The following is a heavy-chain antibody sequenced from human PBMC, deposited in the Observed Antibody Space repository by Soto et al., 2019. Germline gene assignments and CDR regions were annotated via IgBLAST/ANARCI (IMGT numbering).Heavy chain of an antibody. CDR3: TSKSGQSSADAFDI. J-gene: IGHJ3*02. D-gene: IGHD6-19*01. Sequence: SETLSLTCAVSGDSITRSYWWRSVRQLPGKGLEWIGEIYHSGSTIYNPSLQSRVTLSVDKSKNEFSLKMSSVTDADTAVYYCTSKSGQSSADAFDIWGQGTMVT. CDR2: IYHSGST. V-gene: IGHV4-4*02. CDR1: GDSITRSYW.